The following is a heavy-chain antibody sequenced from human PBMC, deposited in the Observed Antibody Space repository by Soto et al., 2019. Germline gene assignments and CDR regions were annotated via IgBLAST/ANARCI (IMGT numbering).Heavy chain of an antibody. CDR2: ISYDGSNK. J-gene: IGHJ4*02. CDR1: GFTFSSYA. V-gene: IGHV3-30-3*01. Sequence: HPGGSLRLSCAASGFTFSSYAMHWVRQAPGKGLEWVAVISYDGSNKYYADSVKGRFTISRDNSKNTLYLQMNSLRAEDTAVYYCAKEDEEIAAASVDYWGQGTLVTVSS. D-gene: IGHD6-13*01. CDR3: AKEDEEIAAASVDY.